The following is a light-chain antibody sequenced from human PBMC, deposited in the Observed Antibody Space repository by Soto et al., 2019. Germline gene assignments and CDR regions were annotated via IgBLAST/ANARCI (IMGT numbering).Light chain of an antibody. CDR3: CSYAGSQTWV. CDR1: SGDVGVYNF. Sequence: QSALTQPRSVSGSPGQSVTISCPATSGDVGVYNFVSWYQQRPGNAPKLIIYDVYKRPSGVPDRFSGSKSGSTASLTISGLQAEDETDYYCCSYAGSQTWVFGGGTKLTVL. J-gene: IGLJ3*02. V-gene: IGLV2-11*01. CDR2: DVY.